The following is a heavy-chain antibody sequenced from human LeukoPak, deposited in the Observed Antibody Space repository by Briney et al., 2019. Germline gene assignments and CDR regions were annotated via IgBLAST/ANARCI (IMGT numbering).Heavy chain of an antibody. J-gene: IGHJ5*02. CDR1: AYIFSTYW. Sequence: GESLKISCQGSAYIFSTYWIGWVHQMPGKGLEWMAVIYPGDSRTRYNPSFQGQVTISADKTISTAYLQWSSLKASDTAMYYCACRNFGSPWFDPWGQGTLFTVS. CDR2: IYPGDSRT. V-gene: IGHV5-51*07. CDR3: ACRNFGSPWFDP. D-gene: IGHD1-14*01.